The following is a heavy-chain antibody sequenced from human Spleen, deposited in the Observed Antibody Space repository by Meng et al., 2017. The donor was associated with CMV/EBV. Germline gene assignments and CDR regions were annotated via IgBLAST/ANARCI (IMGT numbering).Heavy chain of an antibody. V-gene: IGHV3-11*04. D-gene: IGHD1-26*01. CDR3: ARDPINGSYLGWFDP. J-gene: IGHJ5*02. CDR2: IRSSGTTI. CDR1: GFTFSDYS. Sequence: GESLKISCAASGFTFSDYSMSWIRQAPGTGLEWVSYIRSSGTTIYYADSVKGRFTISRDNAKNSLYLQMNSLRAEDTAVYYCARDPINGSYLGWFDPWGQGTLVTVSS.